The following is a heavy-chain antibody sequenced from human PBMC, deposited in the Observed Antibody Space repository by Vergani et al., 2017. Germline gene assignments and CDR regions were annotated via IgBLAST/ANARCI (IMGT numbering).Heavy chain of an antibody. V-gene: IGHV3-73*01. D-gene: IGHD6-13*01. CDR3: TRPGGAAAGTFFDY. CDR2: IRSKANNYAT. CDR1: GFTFSGSA. Sequence: EVQLVESGGGLVQPGGSLKLSCAASGFTFSGSAIHWVRQASGKGLEWVGRIRSKANNYATAYAESVKGRFTISRDDSKNMAYLKMNSLKTEDTAVYYCTRPGGAAAGTFFDYWGQGTLVPVSS. J-gene: IGHJ4*02.